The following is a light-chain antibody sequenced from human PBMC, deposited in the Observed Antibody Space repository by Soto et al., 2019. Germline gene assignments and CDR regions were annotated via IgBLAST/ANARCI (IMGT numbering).Light chain of an antibody. V-gene: IGKV1-5*03. J-gene: IGKJ2*01. CDR3: QQYETYYT. Sequence: DIQMTQSPSTLSASVGDRVTITCRASQSITTWLAWYQQKPGKAPNLLIYKVSNLETGVPSRVSGSGSGTEFTRTISGLQRDDFATYYCQQYETYYTFGQGTKLEIK. CDR1: QSITTW. CDR2: KVS.